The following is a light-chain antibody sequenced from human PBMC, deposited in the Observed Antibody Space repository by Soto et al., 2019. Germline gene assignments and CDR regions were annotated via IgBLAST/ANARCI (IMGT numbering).Light chain of an antibody. Sequence: QSVLTQSPSASASLGASVKLTCTLSSGHSSYAIAWHQQQPEKGPRYLMKLNSDGSHSKGDGIPDRFSGSSSGAERYLTISSLQSEDEADYYCQTWGTGIVIFGGGTKLTFL. CDR3: QTWGTGIVI. V-gene: IGLV4-69*01. CDR2: LNSDGSH. CDR1: SGHSSYA. J-gene: IGLJ2*01.